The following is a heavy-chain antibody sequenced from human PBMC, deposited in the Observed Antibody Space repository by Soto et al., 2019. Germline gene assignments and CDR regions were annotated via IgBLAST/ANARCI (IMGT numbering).Heavy chain of an antibody. CDR3: ARDPPYGSGSYLFNYFDY. V-gene: IGHV1-18*01. CDR2: ISAYNGNT. Sequence: ASVKVSCKASGYTFTSYGISWVRQAPGQGLEWMGWISAYNGNTNYAQKLQGRVTMTTDTSTSTAYMELRSLRSDDTAVYYCARDPPYGSGSYLFNYFDYLGQGTLVTGS. CDR1: GYTFTSYG. D-gene: IGHD3-10*01. J-gene: IGHJ4*02.